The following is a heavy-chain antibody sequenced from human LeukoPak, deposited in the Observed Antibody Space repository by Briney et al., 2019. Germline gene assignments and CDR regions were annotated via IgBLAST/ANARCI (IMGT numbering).Heavy chain of an antibody. CDR3: ITPLPYSAQ. CDR2: IWYDGSNK. D-gene: IGHD2-21*01. V-gene: IGHV3-33*01. Sequence: GGSLRLSCAASGFTFSSYGMHWVRQAPGKGLEWVAVIWYDGSNKYYADSVKGRFTISRDNSKNTLYLQMNSLKTEDTAVYYCITPLPYSAQGGQGTLVTVSS. J-gene: IGHJ4*02. CDR1: GFTFSSYG.